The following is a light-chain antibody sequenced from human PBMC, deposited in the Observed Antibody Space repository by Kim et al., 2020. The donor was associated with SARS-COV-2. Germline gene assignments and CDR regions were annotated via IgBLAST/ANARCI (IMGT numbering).Light chain of an antibody. CDR3: QQYRFWPPT. J-gene: IGKJ4*01. CDR1: EDIHRF. V-gene: IGKV1-16*01. CDR2: DAS. Sequence: VSVGDSITITCLASEDIHRFFACFRQNPGKAPQSLISDASNLQSGVPSRFNGDGSGTDFTLTITNLQPEDSATYYCQQYRFWPPTFGGGTKVDIK.